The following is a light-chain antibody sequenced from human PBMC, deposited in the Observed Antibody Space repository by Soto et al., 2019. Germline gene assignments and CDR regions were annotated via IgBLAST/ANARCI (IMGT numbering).Light chain of an antibody. V-gene: IGLV2-14*01. CDR2: EVS. CDR1: SRDVGGYNY. CDR3: SSYVNSNTFVI. J-gene: IGLJ2*01. Sequence: QSALTQPASVSGSPGQSITISCTGTSRDVGGYNYVSWHQQHPGKAPKVIITEVSNRPSGVSNRFSGSKSGNTASLTISGIQAEDEADYYCSSYVNSNTFVIFGGGTKVTVL.